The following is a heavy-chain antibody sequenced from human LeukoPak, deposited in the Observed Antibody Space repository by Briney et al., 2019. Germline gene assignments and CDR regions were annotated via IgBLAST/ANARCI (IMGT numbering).Heavy chain of an antibody. CDR1: GFTFSSYG. D-gene: IGHD3-3*01. V-gene: IGHV3-30*03. Sequence: GGSLRLSCAASGFTFSSYGMHWVRQAPGKGLEWAAVISYDGSNKYYADSVKGRFTISRDNSKNTLYLQMNSLRAEDTAVYYCARAAHRLLYYDFWSGYYPNNWFDPWGQGTLVTVSS. J-gene: IGHJ5*02. CDR3: ARAAHRLLYYDFWSGYYPNNWFDP. CDR2: ISYDGSNK.